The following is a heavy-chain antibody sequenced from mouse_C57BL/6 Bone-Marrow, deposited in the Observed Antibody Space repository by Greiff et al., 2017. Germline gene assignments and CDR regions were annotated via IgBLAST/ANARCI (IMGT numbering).Heavy chain of an antibody. CDR1: GYAFSSSW. V-gene: IGHV1-82*01. Sequence: QVQLQQSGPELVKPGASVKISCKASGYAFSSSWMHWVKQRPGKGLEWIGRIYPGDGDTNYNGKFKGKATLTADKSSSTAYMQLSSLTSEDSAVYFCARDYGRNFDYWGRGTTLTVSS. J-gene: IGHJ2*01. CDR2: IYPGDGDT. CDR3: ARDYGRNFDY. D-gene: IGHD1-1*01.